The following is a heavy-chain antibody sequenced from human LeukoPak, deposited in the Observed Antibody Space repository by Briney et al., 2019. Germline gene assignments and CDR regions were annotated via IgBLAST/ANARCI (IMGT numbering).Heavy chain of an antibody. CDR2: ISSISSYI. D-gene: IGHD3-9*01. CDR3: ARSISLVISSYYYYYGMDV. Sequence: GGSLRLSCAASGFTFSSYSMNWVRQAPGKGLEGVSSISSISSYIYYADSVKGRFTISRDNAKNSLYLQMNSPRAEDTAVYYCARSISLVISSYYYYYGMDVWGQGTTVTVSS. J-gene: IGHJ6*02. CDR1: GFTFSSYS. V-gene: IGHV3-21*01.